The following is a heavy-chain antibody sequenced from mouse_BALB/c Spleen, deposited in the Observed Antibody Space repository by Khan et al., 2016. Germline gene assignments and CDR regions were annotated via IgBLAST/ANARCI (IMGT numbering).Heavy chain of an antibody. Sequence: QVQLQQPGAELVKAGASVKLSCKASGYTFTSYWMHWVKQRPGQGLEWFAETNPTNGRTYYHEKFKSKATLTVDQSSSTAYMLLSGPTFEDSAVYYCARSKKIVAAYFDYWGQGTTLTVSS. D-gene: IGHD1-1*01. J-gene: IGHJ2*01. CDR2: TNPTNGRT. CDR1: GYTFTSYW. CDR3: ARSKKIVAAYFDY. V-gene: IGHV1S81*02.